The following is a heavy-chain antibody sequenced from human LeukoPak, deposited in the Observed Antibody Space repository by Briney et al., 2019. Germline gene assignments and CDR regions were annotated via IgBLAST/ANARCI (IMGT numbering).Heavy chain of an antibody. Sequence: PSETLSLTCAVYGVSFSGYYWSWIRQPPGKGLEWIGEINHSGSTNYNPSLKSRVTISVDTSKNQFSLKLSSVTAADTAVYYCARLRFLVRGFDLWGRGTLVTVSS. CDR3: ARLRFLVRGFDL. V-gene: IGHV4-34*01. J-gene: IGHJ2*01. CDR2: INHSGST. D-gene: IGHD3-3*01. CDR1: GVSFSGYY.